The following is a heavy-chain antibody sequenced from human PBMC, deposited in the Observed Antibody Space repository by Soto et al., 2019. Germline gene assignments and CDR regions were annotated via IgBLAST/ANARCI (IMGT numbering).Heavy chain of an antibody. CDR1: GGSISSGDYY. Sequence: SETLSLTCTVSGGSISSGDYYWSWIRQPPGKGLEWIGYIYYSGSTNYNPSLKSRVTISVDTSKNQFSLKLSSVTAADTAVYYCARDLRNYGMDVWGQGTTVTVSS. J-gene: IGHJ6*02. CDR3: ARDLRNYGMDV. CDR2: IYYSGST. D-gene: IGHD5-12*01. V-gene: IGHV4-61*08.